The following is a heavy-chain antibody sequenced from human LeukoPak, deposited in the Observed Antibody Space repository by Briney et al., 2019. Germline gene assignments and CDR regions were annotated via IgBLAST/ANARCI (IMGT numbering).Heavy chain of an antibody. J-gene: IGHJ4*02. Sequence: VASVKVSCNASGGTFSSYAIRWVRQAPGQGLEWMGRIIPIFGTANYAQKFQGRVTITTDESTSTAYMELSSLRSEDTAVHYCARGFDSYGPFDYWGQGTLVTVSS. CDR2: IIPIFGTA. CDR3: ARGFDSYGPFDY. V-gene: IGHV1-69*05. CDR1: GGTFSSYA. D-gene: IGHD5-18*01.